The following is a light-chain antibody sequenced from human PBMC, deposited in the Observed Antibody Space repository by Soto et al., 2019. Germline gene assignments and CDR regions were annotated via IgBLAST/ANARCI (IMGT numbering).Light chain of an antibody. V-gene: IGKV1-5*03. CDR2: KAS. CDR3: QQYSTYSRA. CDR1: QNLNDL. J-gene: IGKJ1*01. Sequence: DIQMTQSPSTLSASVGDRVTITCRASQNLNDLLAWYQQKPGKAPNLLIYKASSLESGVPSRFSGSGYGTEFTLTISSLQPDDFATFYCQQYSTYSRAFGQGTKVDIK.